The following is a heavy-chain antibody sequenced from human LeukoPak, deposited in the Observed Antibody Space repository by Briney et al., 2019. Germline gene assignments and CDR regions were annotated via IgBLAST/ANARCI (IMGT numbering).Heavy chain of an antibody. D-gene: IGHD2-15*01. V-gene: IGHV3-7*03. CDR3: ARAPYCIGGSCRFDY. Sequence: GGSLRLSCAVSGFTSGSYWMSWVRQAPGKGLEWVANIKQDGSEKYYVDSVKGRFTISRDNAKNSLYLQMNSLRAEDTAVYYCARAPYCIGGSCRFDYWGQGTLVTVSS. CDR1: GFTSGSYW. J-gene: IGHJ4*02. CDR2: IKQDGSEK.